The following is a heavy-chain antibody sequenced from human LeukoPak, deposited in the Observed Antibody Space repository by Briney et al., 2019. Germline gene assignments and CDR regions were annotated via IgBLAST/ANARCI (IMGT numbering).Heavy chain of an antibody. CDR2: IYYSGST. CDR3: ARVIIGTTNFDI. J-gene: IGHJ3*02. V-gene: IGHV4-61*01. D-gene: IGHD1-7*01. CDR1: GDSVSSGSYY. Sequence: SETLSLTCTVPGDSVSSGSYYWSWIRQPPGKGLEWIGYIYYSGSTNYNPSVKSRVTIAVDTSKNQFSLKLSSVTAADTAVYYCARVIIGTTNFDIWGQGTMVTVSS.